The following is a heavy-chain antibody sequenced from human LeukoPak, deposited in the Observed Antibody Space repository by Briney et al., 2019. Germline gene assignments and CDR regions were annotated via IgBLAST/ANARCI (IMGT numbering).Heavy chain of an antibody. J-gene: IGHJ4*02. Sequence: GGSLRLSCAASGFTFSNYWMSWVRQAPGKGLEWVANIKQDGGEKYYVDSVKGRFTISRDNSKNTLYLQMNSLRTEDTGVYFCVRDAGGYWGQGTLVTVSS. CDR3: VRDAGGY. CDR1: GFTFSNYW. D-gene: IGHD1-14*01. CDR2: IKQDGGEK. V-gene: IGHV3-7*01.